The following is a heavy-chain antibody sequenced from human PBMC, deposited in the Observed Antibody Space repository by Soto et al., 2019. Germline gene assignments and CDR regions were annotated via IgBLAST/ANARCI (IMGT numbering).Heavy chain of an antibody. J-gene: IGHJ6*02. CDR1: GYNFATDW. V-gene: IGHV5-51*03. CDR2: IYPVDSDT. D-gene: IGHD5-18*01. Sequence: AGESLKISCKGSGYNFATDWIGWVRQMPWKGLEWMGIIYPVDSDTRYSPSFQGQVTISADKSISTAYLQWSSLKASDTAMYYCARYWHSYSLNYYRGMDVWGQGTTVTVSS. CDR3: ARYWHSYSLNYYRGMDV.